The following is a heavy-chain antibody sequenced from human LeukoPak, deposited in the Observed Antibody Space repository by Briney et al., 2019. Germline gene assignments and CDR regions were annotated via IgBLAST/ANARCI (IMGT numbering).Heavy chain of an antibody. J-gene: IGHJ6*03. CDR2: IIPILGIA. D-gene: IGHD3-10*01. Sequence: SVKVSCKASGGTFSSYAISWVRQAPGQGLEWMGRIIPILGIANYAQKFQGRVTITADKSTSTAYMELSSLRSEDTAVYYCAREAAYYGSGSFPGYYYMDVWGKGTTVTVSS. CDR1: GGTFSSYA. V-gene: IGHV1-69*04. CDR3: AREAAYYGSGSFPGYYYMDV.